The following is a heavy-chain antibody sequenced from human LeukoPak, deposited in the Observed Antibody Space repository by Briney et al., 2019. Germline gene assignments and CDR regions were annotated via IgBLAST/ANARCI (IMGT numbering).Heavy chain of an antibody. CDR2: FSFAGGT. CDR3: ARDYYFDY. V-gene: IGHV4-39*02. CDR1: GVSISTTSYY. Sequence: SETLSLTCSVSGVSISTTSYYWGWIRQPPGKGLEWIGSFSFAGGTDYNPSLKSRVTISLDTSKNQVSLKLTSVTAPDTAVYYCARDYYFDYWGQGTLVTVSS. J-gene: IGHJ4*02.